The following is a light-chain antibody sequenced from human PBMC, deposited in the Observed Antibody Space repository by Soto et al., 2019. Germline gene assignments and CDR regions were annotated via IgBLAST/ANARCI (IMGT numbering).Light chain of an antibody. Sequence: DIQMTQSPSTLSASVGDRVTITCRASQSISSWLAWYQQKPGKAPKLLIYKASSLESWVPSRFSGSGSGTEFTRTISSLQPDDFATYYGQQYNSYSPWTFGQGTKGEIK. J-gene: IGKJ1*01. CDR3: QQYNSYSPWT. V-gene: IGKV1-5*03. CDR1: QSISSW. CDR2: KAS.